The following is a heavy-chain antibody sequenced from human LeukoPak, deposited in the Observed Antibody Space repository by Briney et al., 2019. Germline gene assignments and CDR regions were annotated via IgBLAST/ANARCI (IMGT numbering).Heavy chain of an antibody. D-gene: IGHD3-10*01. CDR1: GFTFDDYA. CDR2: ISWNSGSI. CDR3: AKGGGGYYGSGSYYGYYYGMDV. Sequence: PGGSLRLSCVASGFTFDDYAMHWVRQAPGKGLEWVSGISWNSGSIGYADSVKGRFTISRDNAKNSLYLQMNSLRAEDTTLYYSAKGGGGYYGSGSYYGYYYGMDVWGQGTTVTVSS. V-gene: IGHV3-9*01. J-gene: IGHJ6*02.